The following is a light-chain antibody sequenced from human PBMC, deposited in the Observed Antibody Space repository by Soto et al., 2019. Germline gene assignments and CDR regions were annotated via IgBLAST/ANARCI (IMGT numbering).Light chain of an antibody. Sequence: DIQMTQSPSSLSASVGDRVTITCRASQSISSYLNWYQQKPGKAPKLLIYPASSLQSGVPSRFSGSGSGTDITLTISSLQPEDFATYYCQQSYSTPYTFGQGTKLEIK. J-gene: IGKJ2*01. V-gene: IGKV1-39*01. CDR1: QSISSY. CDR3: QQSYSTPYT. CDR2: PAS.